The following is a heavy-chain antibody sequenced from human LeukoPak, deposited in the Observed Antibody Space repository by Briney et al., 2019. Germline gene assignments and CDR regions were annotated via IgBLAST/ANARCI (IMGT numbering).Heavy chain of an antibody. J-gene: IGHJ5*02. CDR2: IDRPAKSYAT. Sequence: GGSLKLSCAASGFTLSDSAIHWVRQASGKGLEWVGLIDRPAKSYATAYGASVGGRFTLSRDDSKNTAYLQMDSLKTEDTALYYCTRDRGTYNWLDPWGQGTLVTVSS. CDR3: TRDRGTYNWLDP. V-gene: IGHV3-73*01. CDR1: GFTLSDSA. D-gene: IGHD1-26*01.